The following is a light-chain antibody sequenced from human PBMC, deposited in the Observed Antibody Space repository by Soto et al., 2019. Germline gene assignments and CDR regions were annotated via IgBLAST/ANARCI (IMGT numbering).Light chain of an antibody. Sequence: QSVLTQPASVSGSPGQSITISCTGTSSDIGAYNYVSWYQQHPGKAPKLMIYDVSIRPSGVSSRFSGSKSGNTASLTISGLQAEDEADYYCNSYTSSNSLEVFGGGTKRTVL. V-gene: IGLV2-14*03. J-gene: IGLJ2*01. CDR2: DVS. CDR3: NSYTSSNSLEV. CDR1: SSDIGAYNY.